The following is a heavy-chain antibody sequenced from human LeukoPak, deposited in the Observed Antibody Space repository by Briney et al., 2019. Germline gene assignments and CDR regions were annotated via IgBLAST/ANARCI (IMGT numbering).Heavy chain of an antibody. V-gene: IGHV3-48*01. Sequence: GGSLRLSCAASGFTFSSFPMNWVRQAPGKGLEWISYISSTSTTIDYADSVKGRFTISRDNARNSLFLQMNSLRAEDTAVYYCSRDFSGASRIDYWGQGTLATVSS. J-gene: IGHJ4*02. D-gene: IGHD4/OR15-4a*01. CDR3: SRDFSGASRIDY. CDR2: ISSTSTTI. CDR1: GFTFSSFP.